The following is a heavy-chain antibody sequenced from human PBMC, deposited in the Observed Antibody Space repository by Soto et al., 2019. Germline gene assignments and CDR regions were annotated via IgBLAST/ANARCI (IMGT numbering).Heavy chain of an antibody. Sequence: EVQLVESGGGWVQPGGSLRLSCAASGLTFSVYTMNWVHQAPGKGLDWVSYITGSSDRILFADSVKGRFTVSRDNAKNSLYLQMNSLRDEDTGVYYCTTSTGHLNHWGQGTLVSVSS. V-gene: IGHV3-48*02. D-gene: IGHD2-8*02. CDR3: TTSTGHLNH. CDR2: ITGSSDRI. CDR1: GLTFSVYT. J-gene: IGHJ4*02.